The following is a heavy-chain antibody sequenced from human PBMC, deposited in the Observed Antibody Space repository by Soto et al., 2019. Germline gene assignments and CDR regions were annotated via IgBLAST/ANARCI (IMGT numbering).Heavy chain of an antibody. CDR2: IIPIFGTA. D-gene: IGHD2-15*01. V-gene: IGHV1-69*13. CDR1: GGTFSSYA. CDR3: ARDPYCSGGSCYEYYGMDV. Sequence: GASVKVSCKASGGTFSSYAISWVRQAPGQGLEWMGGIIPIFGTANYAQKFQGRVTITADESTSTAYMELSSLRSEDTAVYYCARDPYCSGGSCYEYYGMDVWGQGTAVTVSS. J-gene: IGHJ6*02.